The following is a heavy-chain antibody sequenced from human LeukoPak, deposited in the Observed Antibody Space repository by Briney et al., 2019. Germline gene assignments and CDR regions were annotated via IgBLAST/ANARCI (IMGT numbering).Heavy chain of an antibody. V-gene: IGHV3-30*03. Sequence: GGSLRLSCAASGFTFSTYWMNWFRRTPSKGLEWVAVVSYDGSYKYYADSVKGRFTISRDNSKNTLYLQMNSLRAEDTAVYYCARAPGYGAAYYFDYWGQGTLVTVSS. CDR2: VSYDGSYK. J-gene: IGHJ4*02. CDR1: GFTFSTYW. D-gene: IGHD1-1*01. CDR3: ARAPGYGAAYYFDY.